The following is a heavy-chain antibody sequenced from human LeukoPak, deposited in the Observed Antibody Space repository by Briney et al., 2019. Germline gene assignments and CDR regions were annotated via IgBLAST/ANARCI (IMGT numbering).Heavy chain of an antibody. J-gene: IGHJ4*02. Sequence: GGSLRLSCAASGFTFTSYWMGWVRQAPGKGLEWVSYISSSRGTIYYADSVKGRFTISRDNAKNSLYLQMNSLRAEDTAVYYCARKVAGIDYWGQGTLVTVSS. CDR2: ISSSRGTI. D-gene: IGHD6-19*01. CDR1: GFTFTSYW. V-gene: IGHV3-48*04. CDR3: ARKVAGIDY.